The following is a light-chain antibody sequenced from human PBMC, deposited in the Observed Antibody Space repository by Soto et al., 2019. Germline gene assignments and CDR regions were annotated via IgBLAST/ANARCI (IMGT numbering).Light chain of an antibody. J-gene: IGKJ4*01. Sequence: EIELTQSPSFLSASVGDRLTITCRASQDIRSSLAWYQQKPGKAPSLLIYTVSTLPTGVPSRFSGSRSGTEFTLTISSLEPEDFAIYYCQQLNNSPLTFGQGTKVEI. V-gene: IGKV1-9*01. CDR1: QDIRSS. CDR2: TVS. CDR3: QQLNNSPLT.